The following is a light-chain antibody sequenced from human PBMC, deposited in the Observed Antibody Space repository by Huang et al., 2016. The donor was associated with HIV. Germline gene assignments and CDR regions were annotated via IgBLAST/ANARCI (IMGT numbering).Light chain of an antibody. CDR2: AAS. J-gene: IGKJ1*01. CDR1: QSVATY. V-gene: IGKV1-39*01. Sequence: DIQMTQSPSSLSASVGDRVTVTCRASQSVATYLNWYQHKPDKAPKRLIYAASSLQSGVPSIFTGSGSGTNFTLTISSLQPEDFATYYCQQSYNFPPTFGQGTKVEIK. CDR3: QQSYNFPPT.